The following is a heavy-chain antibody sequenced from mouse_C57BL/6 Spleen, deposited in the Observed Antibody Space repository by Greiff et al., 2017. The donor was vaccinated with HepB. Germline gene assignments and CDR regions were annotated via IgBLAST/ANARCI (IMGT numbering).Heavy chain of an antibody. CDR1: GYTFTSYW. CDR2: IHPNSGST. D-gene: IGHD2-4*01. J-gene: IGHJ2*01. V-gene: IGHV1-64*01. Sequence: QVQLQQPGAELVKPGASVKLSCKASGYTFTSYWMHWVKQRPGQGLEWIGMIHPNSGSTNYNEKFKSKATLTVDKSSSTAYMQLSSLTSEDSAVYYCAREGDYDEDFDYWGQSTTLTVSS. CDR3: AREGDYDEDFDY.